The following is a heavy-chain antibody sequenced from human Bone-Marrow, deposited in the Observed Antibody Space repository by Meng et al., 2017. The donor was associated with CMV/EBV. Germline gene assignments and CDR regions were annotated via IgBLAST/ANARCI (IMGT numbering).Heavy chain of an antibody. CDR1: GGSISVGGYY. V-gene: IGHV4-31*03. CDR2: IYYSETT. J-gene: IGHJ6*02. CDR3: ARVPSYYDFWSGYYSRVDYYYGMDV. Sequence: SETLSLTCTVSGGSISVGGYYWTWLRQYPEKGLEWIGYIYYSETTHYNPSLKSRVTISLDTSKNQFSLKLSSVTAADTAVYYCARVPSYYDFWSGYYSRVDYYYGMDVWGQGTTVTVSS. D-gene: IGHD3-3*01.